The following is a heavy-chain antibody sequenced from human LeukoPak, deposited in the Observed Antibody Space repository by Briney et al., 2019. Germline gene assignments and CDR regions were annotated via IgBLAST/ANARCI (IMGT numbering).Heavy chain of an antibody. V-gene: IGHV3-21*01. CDR3: VRDLDTVTTAFLVY. CDR1: GFTFSSYS. CDR2: ISSRSRHI. J-gene: IGHJ4*02. Sequence: GGSLRLSCAASGFTFSSYSMNWVRQAPGSGLEWVSSISSRSRHIYYADSLKGRFTISRDDAKNSLYLQMNSLRAGDTAVYYCVRDLDTVTTAFLVYWGQGIVVTVSS. D-gene: IGHD4-11*01.